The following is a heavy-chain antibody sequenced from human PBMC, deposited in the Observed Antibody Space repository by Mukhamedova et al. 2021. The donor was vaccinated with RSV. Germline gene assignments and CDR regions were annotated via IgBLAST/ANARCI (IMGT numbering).Heavy chain of an antibody. CDR3: ARQRLPGAFDV. J-gene: IGHJ3*01. Sequence: GRFTISRDNARNTLYLQMNNLRAEDTAVYYCARQRLPGAFDVWGQGTMVPVSS. V-gene: IGHV3-74*01. D-gene: IGHD5-12*01.